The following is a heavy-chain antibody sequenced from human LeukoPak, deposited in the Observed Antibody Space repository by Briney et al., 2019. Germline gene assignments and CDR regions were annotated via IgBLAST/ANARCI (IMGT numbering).Heavy chain of an antibody. Sequence: PGGSLRLSCAASGFTFSSYAMSWVRQAPGKGLEWVSVIYSGGSTYYAVDVMGRFTISRDNYKNTLYLKMNSLRAEDTAVYYCARGGAYYYYGMDVWGQGTTVTVSS. CDR1: GFTFSSYA. J-gene: IGHJ6*02. D-gene: IGHD1-26*01. CDR3: ARGGAYYYYGMDV. V-gene: IGHV3-53*01. CDR2: IYSGGST.